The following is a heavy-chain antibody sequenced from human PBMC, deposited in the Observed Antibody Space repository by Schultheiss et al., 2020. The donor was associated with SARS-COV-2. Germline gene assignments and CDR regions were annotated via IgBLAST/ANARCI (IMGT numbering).Heavy chain of an antibody. J-gene: IGHJ4*02. CDR1: GFTFSSYG. CDR3: ARTWTRLVGPAY. Sequence: LSLTCAASGFTFSSYGMHWVRQAPGKGLEWVAFIRYDGSNKYYADSVKGRFTISRDNSKNTLYLQMNSLRAEDTAVYYCARTWTRLVGPAYWGQGTRVTVSS. D-gene: IGHD6-6*01. V-gene: IGHV3-30*02. CDR2: IRYDGSNK.